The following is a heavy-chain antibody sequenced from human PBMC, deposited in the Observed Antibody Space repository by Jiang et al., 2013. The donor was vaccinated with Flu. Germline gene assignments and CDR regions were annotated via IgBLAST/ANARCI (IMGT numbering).Heavy chain of an antibody. D-gene: IGHD2-21*02. Sequence: VQLVESGGGVIRPGGSLRLSCVISGFNFDDHGMSWARQAPGKGLEWVAGINWKGDVIGYVDSVKGRFTISRDKAKNSLYLQMNSLRVEDTASYYCARLRDSHWVGMDVWGQGTTVTVSS. J-gene: IGHJ6*02. V-gene: IGHV3-20*04. CDR1: GFNFDDHG. CDR2: INWKGDVI. CDR3: ARLRDSHWVGMDV.